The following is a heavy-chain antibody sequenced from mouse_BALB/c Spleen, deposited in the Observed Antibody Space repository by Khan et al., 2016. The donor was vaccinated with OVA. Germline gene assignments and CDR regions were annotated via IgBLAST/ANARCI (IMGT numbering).Heavy chain of an antibody. CDR3: TRSYDSYYFDY. D-gene: IGHD2-4*01. CDR1: GYSFTSYW. CDR2: IYPGNSDN. V-gene: IGHV1-5*01. J-gene: IGHJ2*01. Sequence: VQLQQSGTVLARPGASVKMSCKASGYSFTSYWMHWIKQRPGQGLEWIGTIYPGNSDNRYNQKFKGKAKLTAVTSASTAYMALSSLTNEDSAVYYCTRSYDSYYFDYWGQGTTLTVSS.